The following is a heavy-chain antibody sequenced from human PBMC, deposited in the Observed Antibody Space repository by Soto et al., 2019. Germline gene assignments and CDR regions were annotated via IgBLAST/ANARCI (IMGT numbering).Heavy chain of an antibody. D-gene: IGHD3-10*01. CDR3: ARGLAYGSGSYYFDY. V-gene: IGHV4-34*01. CDR2: INHSGST. CDR1: GGSFSGYY. J-gene: IGHJ4*02. Sequence: QVQLQQWGAGLLKPSETLSLTCAVYGGSFSGYYWSWIRQPPGKGLEWIGEINHSGSTNYNPSLKSRVTISVDTSKNQFSLKLSSVTAADTAVYYCARGLAYGSGSYYFDYWGQGTLVTVSS.